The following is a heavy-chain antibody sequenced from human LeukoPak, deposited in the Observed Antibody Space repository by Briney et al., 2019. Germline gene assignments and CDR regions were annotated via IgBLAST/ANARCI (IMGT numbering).Heavy chain of an antibody. CDR2: ISGSGSST. D-gene: IGHD3-10*01. CDR1: GFTFSTYG. J-gene: IGHJ3*02. Sequence: GGSLRLSCEASGFTFSTYGMHWVRQAPGKGLEWVSAISGSGSSTYYADSVKGRFTISRDNSKNTLYLQMNSLRAEDTAVYYCAKETAGSSAFDIWGQGTMVTVSS. V-gene: IGHV3-23*01. CDR3: AKETAGSSAFDI.